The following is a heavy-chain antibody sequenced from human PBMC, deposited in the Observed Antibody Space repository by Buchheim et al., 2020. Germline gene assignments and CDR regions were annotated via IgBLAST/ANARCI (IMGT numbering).Heavy chain of an antibody. CDR3: ARDQGWAFQY. Sequence: EVQLVESGGGLGQPGGSLRLSCAASGFTISSSHMNWVRQAPGKGLEWLSYIGSGGNIWYADSVKDRFTISRDNAKNSVYLEMHSLRDEDTAVYYCARDQGWAFQYWGQGSL. V-gene: IGHV3-48*02. CDR1: GFTISSSH. CDR2: IGSGGNI. J-gene: IGHJ4*02. D-gene: IGHD6-19*01.